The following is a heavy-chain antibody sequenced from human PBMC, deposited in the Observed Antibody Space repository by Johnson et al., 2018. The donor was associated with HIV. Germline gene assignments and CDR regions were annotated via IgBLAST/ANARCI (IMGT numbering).Heavy chain of an antibody. D-gene: IGHD6-19*01. CDR3: ARGFQQWLAGADAFYI. CDR1: GFTFTSYG. V-gene: IGHV3-33*01. J-gene: IGHJ3*02. CDR2: IWYDGSNE. Sequence: QVQLVESGGGVVHPGRSLRLSCAATGFTFTSYGMHWVRQAPGKGLEWVAVIWYDGSNEYYADSVKGRFTISRDNSKNTLYLQMNSLRAEDTAVYYCARGFQQWLAGADAFYIWGQGTMVTVSS.